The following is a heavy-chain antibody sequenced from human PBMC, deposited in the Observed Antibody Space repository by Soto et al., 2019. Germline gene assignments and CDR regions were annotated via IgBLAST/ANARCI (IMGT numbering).Heavy chain of an antibody. CDR2: IIPILGIA. V-gene: IGHV1-69*04. D-gene: IGHD1-26*01. J-gene: IGHJ4*02. CDR3: ARDAAVGLFDY. Sequence: SVKVSCKASAGTFSSYTISWVRQAPGQGLEWMGRIIPILGIANYAQKFQGRVTITADKSTSTAYMELSSLRSDDTAVYYCARDAAVGLFDYWGQGTLVTVSS. CDR1: AGTFSSYT.